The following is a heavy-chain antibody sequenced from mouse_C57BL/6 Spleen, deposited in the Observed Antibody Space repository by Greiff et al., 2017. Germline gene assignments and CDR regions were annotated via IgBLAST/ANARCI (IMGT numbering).Heavy chain of an antibody. D-gene: IGHD2-12*01. CDR3: ARQDYNYFDY. CDR1: GFTFSSYG. CDR2: ISSGGSYT. J-gene: IGHJ2*01. Sequence: EVKLMESGGDLVKPGGSLKLSCAASGFTFSSYGMSWVRQTPDKRLEWVATISSGGSYTYYPDSVKGRCTISRDNAKNTLYLQMSSLKSEDTAMYYCARQDYNYFDYWGQGTTLTVSS. V-gene: IGHV5-6*01.